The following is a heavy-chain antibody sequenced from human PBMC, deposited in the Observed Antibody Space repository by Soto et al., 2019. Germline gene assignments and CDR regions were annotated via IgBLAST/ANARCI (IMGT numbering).Heavy chain of an antibody. Sequence: SETLSLTCTVSGGSISSYYVSWIRQSAGKGLEWIGRIDTSGTTNYNPSLKSRVTMSVDASKNHFSLNLSSVTAADTAVYYCARGPRGYVYYHGMDVWGQGTTVTVS. CDR2: IDTSGTT. CDR3: ARGPRGYVYYHGMDV. J-gene: IGHJ6*02. CDR1: GGSISSYY. V-gene: IGHV4-4*07. D-gene: IGHD3-10*01.